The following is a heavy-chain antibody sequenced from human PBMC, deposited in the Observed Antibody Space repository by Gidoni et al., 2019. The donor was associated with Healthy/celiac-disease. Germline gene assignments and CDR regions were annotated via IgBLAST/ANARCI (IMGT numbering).Heavy chain of an antibody. J-gene: IGHJ5*02. V-gene: IGHV1-18*01. CDR3: ARDRVRLLTTGNNWFDP. CDR2: ISAYNGNT. CDR1: GYTFTSYG. Sequence: QVQLVQSGAEVKKPGASVTVSCKASGYTFTSYGISWVRQAPGQGLEWMGWISAYNGNTNYAQKLQGRVTMTTDTSTSTAYMERRSLRYDDTAVYYCARDRVRLLTTGNNWFDPWGQGTLVTVSS. D-gene: IGHD3-22*01.